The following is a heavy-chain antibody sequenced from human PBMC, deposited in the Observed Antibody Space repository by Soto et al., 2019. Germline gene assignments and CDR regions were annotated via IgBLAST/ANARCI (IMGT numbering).Heavy chain of an antibody. CDR3: AMGEYSSSSFDY. CDR2: IYYSGST. Sequence: PSETLSLTCTVSGGSISSGGYYWSWIRQHPGKGLEWIGYIYYSGSTYYNPSLKSRVTISVDTSKNQFSLKLSSVTAADTAVYYCAMGEYSSSSFDYWGQGNLVTVS. D-gene: IGHD6-6*01. V-gene: IGHV4-31*03. J-gene: IGHJ4*02. CDR1: GGSISSGGYY.